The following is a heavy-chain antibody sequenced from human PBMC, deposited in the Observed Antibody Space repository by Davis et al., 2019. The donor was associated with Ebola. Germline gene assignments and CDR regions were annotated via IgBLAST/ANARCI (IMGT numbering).Heavy chain of an antibody. CDR3: VREEGYCSSITCYNEEDFYNGLDV. D-gene: IGHD2-2*02. Sequence: SETLSLTCAVYGGSFSGYYWSWIRQPPGKGLEWIGEINHSGSTNYNPSLKSRVTISVDTSKNQFSLKLSSVTAADTAVYYCVREEGYCSSITCYNEEDFYNGLDVWGQGTTVTVSS. CDR1: GGSFSGYY. V-gene: IGHV4-34*01. CDR2: INHSGST. J-gene: IGHJ6*02.